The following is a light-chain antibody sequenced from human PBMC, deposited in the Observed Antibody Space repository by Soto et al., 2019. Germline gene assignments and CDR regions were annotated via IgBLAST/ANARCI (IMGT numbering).Light chain of an antibody. CDR1: SSDVGANTY. V-gene: IGLV2-14*03. J-gene: IGLJ1*01. CDR2: DVY. Sequence: QSLLTQPASVSGSPGQSITISCTGTSSDVGANTYVSWYLQRPGEVTRLMVYDVYYRPSGVSNRFSGSKSGNTASLTISGLQAEDEGDYYCSSYTSSHIFVFGSGTKVTVL. CDR3: SSYTSSHIFV.